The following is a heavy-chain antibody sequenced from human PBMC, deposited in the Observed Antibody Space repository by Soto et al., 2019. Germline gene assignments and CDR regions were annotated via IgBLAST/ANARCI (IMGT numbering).Heavy chain of an antibody. V-gene: IGHV4-31*03. CDR1: GDSITGAAYY. CDR3: ARETGYFGGYNWFDP. J-gene: IGHJ5*02. CDR2: IYYIGTT. Sequence: SETLSLTCTVSGDSITGAAYYWSWIRQHPGKGLEWIGYIYYIGTTYYNPSLESRVTISLDTSKNHFSLKLSSVTAADTAMYFCARETGYFGGYNWFDPWGQGTLVTSPQ. D-gene: IGHD3-16*01.